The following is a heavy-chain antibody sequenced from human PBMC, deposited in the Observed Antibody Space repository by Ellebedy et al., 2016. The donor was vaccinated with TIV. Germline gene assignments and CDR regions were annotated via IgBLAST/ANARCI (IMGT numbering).Heavy chain of an antibody. CDR1: GGSISSGNYY. CDR2: IYNSGST. CDR3: ARESRNTGAYTDDY. Sequence: MPSETLSLTCTVSGGSISSGNYYWIWIRQHPGKGLEWIGHIYNSGSTYYNPSLKSRVTVSVDTSKNQFSLNLRSLTAADTAIYYCARESRNTGAYTDDYWGQGSLVTVSS. D-gene: IGHD1-1*01. J-gene: IGHJ4*02. V-gene: IGHV4-31*03.